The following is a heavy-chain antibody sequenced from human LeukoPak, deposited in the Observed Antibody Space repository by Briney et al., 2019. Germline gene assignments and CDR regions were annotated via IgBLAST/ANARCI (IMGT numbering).Heavy chain of an antibody. CDR2: ISAYNGNT. CDR1: GYTFTSYG. CDR3: ASLDYSGTEGY. D-gene: IGHD3-10*01. J-gene: IGHJ4*02. Sequence: ASVKVSCKASGYTFTSYGISWVRQAPGQGLEWMGWISAYNGNTNYAQKLQGRVTMTTDTSTSTAYMELRSLRSDDTAVFYCASLDYSGTEGYWRQGTMVTVSS. V-gene: IGHV1-18*01.